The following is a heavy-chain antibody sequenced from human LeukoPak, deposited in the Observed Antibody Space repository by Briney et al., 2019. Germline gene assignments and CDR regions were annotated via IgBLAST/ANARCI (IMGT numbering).Heavy chain of an antibody. D-gene: IGHD6-13*01. Sequence: GGSLRLSCAASGFTFSSYAMSWVRQAPGKGLEWVSGISSSGGSTYYADSVKGRFTISRDNSKNTLYLQMNSLRAEDTAVYYCASDLSNPGIARFDYWGQGTLVTVSS. CDR2: ISSSGGST. J-gene: IGHJ4*02. V-gene: IGHV3-23*01. CDR3: ASDLSNPGIARFDY. CDR1: GFTFSSYA.